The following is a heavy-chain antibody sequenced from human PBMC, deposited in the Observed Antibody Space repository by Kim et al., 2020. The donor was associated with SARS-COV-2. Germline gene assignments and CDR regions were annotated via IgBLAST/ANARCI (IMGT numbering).Heavy chain of an antibody. J-gene: IGHJ3*02. CDR3: ARAHDSDAFDI. V-gene: IGHV4-30-4*01. CDR1: GGSISSGDYY. CDR2: IYYSGST. D-gene: IGHD3-16*01. Sequence: SETLSLTCTVSGGSISSGDYYWSWIRQPPGKGLEWIGYIYYSGSTYYNPSLKSRVTISVDTSKNQFSLKLSSVTAADTAVYYCARAHDSDAFDIWGQGTMVTVSS.